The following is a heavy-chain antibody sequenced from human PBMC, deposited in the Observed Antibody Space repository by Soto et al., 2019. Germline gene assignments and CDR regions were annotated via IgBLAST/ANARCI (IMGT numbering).Heavy chain of an antibody. CDR2: IYSGGNT. CDR1: GFSVRDYY. CDR3: ARPPFYSDGWDDY. Sequence: GGSLRLSCAVSGFSVRDYYMSWVRQAPGKGLEWVALIYSGGNTYYADSVKGRFTISKDTSKNTVSLQMNSLRGEDTALYFCARPPFYSDGWDDYWGQGTQVTVS. V-gene: IGHV3-53*01. D-gene: IGHD6-19*01. J-gene: IGHJ4*02.